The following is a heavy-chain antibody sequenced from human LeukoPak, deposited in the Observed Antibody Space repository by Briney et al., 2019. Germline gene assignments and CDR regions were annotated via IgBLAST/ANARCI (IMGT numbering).Heavy chain of an antibody. Sequence: ASVKVSCKTSGYTFTRNDINWVRQATGQGLEWMGWMNPNSGNSGYAQKFQGRVTITRDNSISTAYMELNSLTSEDTAVYYCARAISDSTGYYAYYFDSWGQGTLVTVSS. CDR2: MNPNSGNS. V-gene: IGHV1-8*03. J-gene: IGHJ4*02. CDR1: GYTFTRND. CDR3: ARAISDSTGYYAYYFDS. D-gene: IGHD3-22*01.